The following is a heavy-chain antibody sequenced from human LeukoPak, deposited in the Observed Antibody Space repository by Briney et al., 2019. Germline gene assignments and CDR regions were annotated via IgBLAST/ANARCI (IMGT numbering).Heavy chain of an antibody. CDR2: ISDNGRTI. D-gene: IGHD1/OR15-1a*01. V-gene: IGHV3-11*01. Sequence: PGGSLRLSCAASGFTFSDYYMSWIRQAPGKGLEWLSYISDNGRTIYYADSVRGRFTISRDNAKKSLYLQMNSLRAEDTAVYYCARDWGEGMEHNYYYYGMDVWGQGTTVTVSS. CDR3: ARDWGEGMEHNYYYYGMDV. J-gene: IGHJ6*02. CDR1: GFTFSDYY.